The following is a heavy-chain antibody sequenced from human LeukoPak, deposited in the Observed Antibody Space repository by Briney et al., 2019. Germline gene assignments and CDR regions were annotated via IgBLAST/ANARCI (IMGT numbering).Heavy chain of an antibody. V-gene: IGHV1-8*01. CDR1: GYTSTSYD. CDR3: ARLPASIAAPFA. Sequence: ASVKVSCKASGYTSTSYDINWVRQATGQGLEWMGWMNPNSGNTGYAQKFQGRVTMTRNTSISTAYMELSSLRSEDTAVYYCARLPASIAAPFAWGQGTLVTVSS. J-gene: IGHJ5*02. D-gene: IGHD6-13*01. CDR2: MNPNSGNT.